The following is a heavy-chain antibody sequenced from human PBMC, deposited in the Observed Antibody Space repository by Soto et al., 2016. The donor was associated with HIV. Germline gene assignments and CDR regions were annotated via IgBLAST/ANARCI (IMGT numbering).Heavy chain of an antibody. D-gene: IGHD3-3*01. CDR1: GFTFSNYS. Sequence: EVQLVESGGGLVKPGGSLRLSCAASGFTFSNYSMNWVRQAPGKGLEWVSSISSSSSYIYYADSVKGRFTISRDNAKNSLYLQMNSLRAEDTAVYFCARTYYDFWGAYLNGLGYWGQGTLVAVSS. V-gene: IGHV3-21*01. CDR2: ISSSSSYI. CDR3: ARTYYDFWGAYLNGLGY. J-gene: IGHJ4*02.